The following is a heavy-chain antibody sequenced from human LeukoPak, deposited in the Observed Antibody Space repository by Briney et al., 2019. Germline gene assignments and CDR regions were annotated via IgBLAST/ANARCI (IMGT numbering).Heavy chain of an antibody. J-gene: IGHJ4*02. CDR2: IYSSGST. Sequence: SETLSLTCTVSGGSINSYYWSWIRQPAGKGLEWIGRIYSSGSTNYNPSLKSRVSMSVDTTKNQFSLKLTSVTAADTAVYYCARGGKATVVTMWGQGILVTVSS. D-gene: IGHD4-23*01. CDR1: GGSINSYY. V-gene: IGHV4-4*07. CDR3: ARGGKATVVTM.